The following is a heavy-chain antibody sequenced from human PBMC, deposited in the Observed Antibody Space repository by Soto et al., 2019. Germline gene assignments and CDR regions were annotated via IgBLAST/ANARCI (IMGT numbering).Heavy chain of an antibody. CDR1: GDSVSTNTAT. CDR2: TYYRSRWYF. D-gene: IGHD2-8*02. CDR3: RILRGNSWLDS. V-gene: IGHV6-1*01. J-gene: IGHJ5*01. Sequence: SQTLSLTCDISGDSVSTNTATWDWIRQSPSRGLEWLGRTYYRSRWYFDYAVSVKSRITISPDISNNQVFLQLISVSVDDTAIYNCRILRGNSWLDSWGEGAMVTVT.